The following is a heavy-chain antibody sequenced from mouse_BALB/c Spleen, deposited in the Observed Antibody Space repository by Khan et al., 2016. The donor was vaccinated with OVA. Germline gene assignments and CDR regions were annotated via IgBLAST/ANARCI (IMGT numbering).Heavy chain of an antibody. Sequence: QVQLKQSGPGLVQPSQNLSITCTVSGFSLTSYGVHWVRQPPGKGLEWLGVIWSYGSTDYNAAFISRLSISKDNSKAQVFFKMNSLQADDTAVYYCARFYGYEGYFDVWGAGTTVTVSS. CDR2: IWSYGST. J-gene: IGHJ1*01. CDR3: ARFYGYEGYFDV. D-gene: IGHD2-2*01. CDR1: GFSLTSYG. V-gene: IGHV2-4*02.